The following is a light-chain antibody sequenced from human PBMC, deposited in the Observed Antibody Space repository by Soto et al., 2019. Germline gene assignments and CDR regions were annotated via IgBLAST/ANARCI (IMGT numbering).Light chain of an antibody. V-gene: IGKV3-20*01. CDR3: QQYGSSPR. CDR2: GAS. CDR1: QSVSSSY. Sequence: EIVLTQSPGTPSLSPGEKATLSRRASQSVSSSYLTWYQQKPGQAPRLLIYGASSRATGIPDRFSGSGSGTDFTLTISRLEPEDFAVYYCQQYGSSPRFGGGTKVDIK. J-gene: IGKJ4*01.